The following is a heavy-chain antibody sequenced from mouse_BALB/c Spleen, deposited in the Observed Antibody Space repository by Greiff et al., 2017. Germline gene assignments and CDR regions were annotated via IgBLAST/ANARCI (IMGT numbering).Heavy chain of an antibody. Sequence: EVKVVESGGGLVKPGGSLKLSCAASGFTFSSYAMSWVRQTPEKRLEWVASISSGGSTYYPVSVKGRFTISRDNARNILYLQMSSLRSEDTAMYYCARGRGSYGHGYFDVWGAGTTVTVSS. CDR3: ARGRGSYGHGYFDV. CDR2: ISSGGST. D-gene: IGHD1-2*01. J-gene: IGHJ1*01. V-gene: IGHV5-6-5*01. CDR1: GFTFSSYA.